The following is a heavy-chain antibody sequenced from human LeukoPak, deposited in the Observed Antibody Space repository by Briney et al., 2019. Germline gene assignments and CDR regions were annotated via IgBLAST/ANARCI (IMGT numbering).Heavy chain of an antibody. CDR1: GYTFTSYD. J-gene: IGHJ4*02. CDR2: MNPNSANT. V-gene: IGHV1-8*01. Sequence: ASVKVSCKASGYTFTSYDINWVRQATGQGLEWMGWMNPNSANTGYAQNFQGRVTMTRNTSISTAYMELSSLRPEATAVYYCAIRFSRGSGSAIDYWGQGTLVTVSS. D-gene: IGHD3-10*01. CDR3: AIRFSRGSGSAIDY.